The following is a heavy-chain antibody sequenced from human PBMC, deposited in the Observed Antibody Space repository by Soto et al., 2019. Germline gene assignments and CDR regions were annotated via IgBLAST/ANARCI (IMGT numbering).Heavy chain of an antibody. V-gene: IGHV3-23*01. CDR1: GLTFSSYA. CDR3: AEGVIFVESYSYHHYLMAF. J-gene: IGHJ6*02. CDR2: NSGSGGRT. Sequence: GGSLRLSCAASGLTFSSYAMSWLRQAPGKGLEWVSANSGSGGRTYYADSVKGRFTISRDDPKNTLYLQMNSLRAEDTAVYHCAEGVIFVESYSYHHYLMAFSGRRTTVIVSS. D-gene: IGHD3-9*01.